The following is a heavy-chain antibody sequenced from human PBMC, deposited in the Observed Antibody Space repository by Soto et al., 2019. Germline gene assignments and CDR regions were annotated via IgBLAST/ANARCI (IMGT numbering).Heavy chain of an antibody. V-gene: IGHV1-18*01. D-gene: IGHD3-22*01. Sequence: ASVKVSCKASGYTFTSYGISWVRQAPGQGLEWMGWISAYNGNTNYAQKLQGRVTMTTDTSTSTAYMELRSLRSDGTAVYYCARGVPDHYYDSSGYYVASFDPWGQGTLVTVSS. J-gene: IGHJ5*02. CDR2: ISAYNGNT. CDR3: ARGVPDHYYDSSGYYVASFDP. CDR1: GYTFTSYG.